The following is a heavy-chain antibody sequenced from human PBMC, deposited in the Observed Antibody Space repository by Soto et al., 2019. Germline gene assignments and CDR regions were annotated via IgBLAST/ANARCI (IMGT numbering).Heavy chain of an antibody. Sequence: AGGSLRLSWAASGFTFSNAWMNWVRQAPGKGLEWGGRIKSKTDGGTTDYAAPVKGRFTLSRDDSKNTLYLQMNSLKTEDPAVYYCTTTGLGLRWRYGMDVSGQRTTLTVSS. CDR3: TTTGLGLRWRYGMDV. V-gene: IGHV3-15*07. J-gene: IGHJ6*02. CDR1: GFTFSNAW. D-gene: IGHD4-17*01. CDR2: IKSKTDGGTT.